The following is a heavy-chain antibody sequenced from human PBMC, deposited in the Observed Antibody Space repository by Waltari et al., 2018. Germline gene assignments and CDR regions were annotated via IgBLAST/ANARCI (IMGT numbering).Heavy chain of an antibody. J-gene: IGHJ4*02. CDR1: GFPFSSYS. CDR2: LSSSSSYI. V-gene: IGHV3-21*01. Sequence: EVQLVESGGGLVTPGGSLRLSCAASGFPFSSYSLHWVRRAPGKGLECVSSLSSSSSYIYYADSVKGRFTISRDNAKNSLYLQMNSLRAEDTAVYYCARDAPEQLPYFDYWGQGTLVTVSS. D-gene: IGHD6-13*01. CDR3: ARDAPEQLPYFDY.